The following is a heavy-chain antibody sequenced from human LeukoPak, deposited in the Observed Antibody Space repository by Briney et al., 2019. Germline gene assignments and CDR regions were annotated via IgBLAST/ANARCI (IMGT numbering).Heavy chain of an antibody. V-gene: IGHV4-39*01. Sequence: SETLSLTCTVSGGSISSSSYYWGWIRQPPGKGLEWIGSIYYSGSTYYNPSLKSRVTISVDTSKNQFSLKLSSVTAADAAVYYCAGREFDSSGYYGYWGRETLVTVSS. J-gene: IGHJ4*02. CDR2: IYYSGST. CDR1: GGSISSSSYY. D-gene: IGHD3-22*01. CDR3: AGREFDSSGYYGY.